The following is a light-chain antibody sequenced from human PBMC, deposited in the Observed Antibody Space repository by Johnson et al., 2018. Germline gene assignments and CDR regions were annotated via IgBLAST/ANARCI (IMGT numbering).Light chain of an antibody. CDR3: GTWDSSLSAGNV. CDR2: ENN. Sequence: QSVLTQPPSVSAAPGQKVTIYCSGSSSNIGNNYVSWYQQLPGTAPKLLIYENNKRPSGIPDRFSGSKSGTSATLDITGLQTGDEADYYCGTWDSSLSAGNVFGTGTKVTVL. V-gene: IGLV1-51*02. J-gene: IGLJ1*01. CDR1: SSNIGNNY.